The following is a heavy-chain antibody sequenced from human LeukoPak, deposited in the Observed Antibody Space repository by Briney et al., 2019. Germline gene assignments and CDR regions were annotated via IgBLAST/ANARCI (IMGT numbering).Heavy chain of an antibody. CDR1: GFTFSSYS. J-gene: IGHJ4*02. CDR2: ISSSSSYL. D-gene: IGHD3-10*01. CDR3: AREYYYGSGNLFDY. V-gene: IGHV3-21*01. Sequence: AGGSLRLSCAASGFTFSSYSMNWVRQAPGKGLEWVSSISSSSSYLYYADSVKGRFTISRDNAKNSLYLQMNSLRAEDTAVYYCAREYYYGSGNLFDYWGQGTLVTVSS.